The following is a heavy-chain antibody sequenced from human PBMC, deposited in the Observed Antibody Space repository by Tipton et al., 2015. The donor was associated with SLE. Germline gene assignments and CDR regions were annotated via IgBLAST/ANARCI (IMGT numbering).Heavy chain of an antibody. CDR1: GEALVSGSYY. V-gene: IGHV4-61*10. D-gene: IGHD6-13*01. J-gene: IGHJ3*02. CDR2: IYESGNS. CDR3: ARVVYSFSDAFDI. Sequence: GEALVSGSYYWTWIRQPAGKGLEWIGNIYESGNSNYNPSLKSRVTISVDASKNQFSLRLTSLTAADTAVYYCARVVYSFSDAFDIWGQGTLVTVSS.